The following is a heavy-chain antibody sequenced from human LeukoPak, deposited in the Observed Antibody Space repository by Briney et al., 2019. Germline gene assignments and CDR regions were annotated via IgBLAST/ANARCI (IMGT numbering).Heavy chain of an antibody. J-gene: IGHJ4*02. CDR1: GFTFSSYS. CDR2: ISSSGGVT. CDR3: TKYRYDSSGGRNFDY. Sequence: PGGSLRLSCEASGFTFSSYSMTGVGQAPGKGRDGVSFISSSGGVTHYADSVRGRFTISRDNSKNTLYLQMNSLRAEDTALYYCTKYRYDSSGGRNFDYWGQGILVTVSS. V-gene: IGHV3-23*01. D-gene: IGHD3-22*01.